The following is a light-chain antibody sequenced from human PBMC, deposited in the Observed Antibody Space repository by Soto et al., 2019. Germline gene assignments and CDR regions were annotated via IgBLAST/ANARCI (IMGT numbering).Light chain of an antibody. Sequence: QSVLTQPPSASGSSGQSVTISCTGTRNDIGAYEFVSWYQHHPGKAPKLIIYEVVQRPSGVPDRFSGSKSGNTASLTVSGLQAADEADYYCKSHAGSNTEVVGTGTKPTVL. CDR1: RNDIGAYEF. CDR2: EVV. V-gene: IGLV2-8*01. CDR3: KSHAGSNTEV. J-gene: IGLJ1*01.